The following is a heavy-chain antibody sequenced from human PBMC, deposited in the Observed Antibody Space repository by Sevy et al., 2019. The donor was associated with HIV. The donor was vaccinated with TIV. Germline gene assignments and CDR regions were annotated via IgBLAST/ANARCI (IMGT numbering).Heavy chain of an antibody. D-gene: IGHD3-22*01. CDR2: ISGSGGSGDKT. CDR1: GFTFSNYA. V-gene: IGHV3-23*01. J-gene: IGHJ4*02. Sequence: GGSLRLSCAASGFTFSNYAMNWVRQAPGKGLEWVSGISGSGGSGDKTNYADSVKGRFTISRDDSKNSLYLQMSSLRAEDTAVYFCAKGSVYDTSGYYYTLVAFDYWGQGTPVTVSS. CDR3: AKGSVYDTSGYYYTLVAFDY.